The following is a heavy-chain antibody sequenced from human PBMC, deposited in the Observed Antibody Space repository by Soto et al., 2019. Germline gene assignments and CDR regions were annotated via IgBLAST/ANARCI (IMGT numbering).Heavy chain of an antibody. J-gene: IGHJ4*02. V-gene: IGHV3-48*01. CDR1: GFAFSDYT. CDR3: AKDLIYYGSGTFYTD. CDR2: IGRRTNII. Sequence: EVQLVESGGGLVQPGGSLRLSCAASGFAFSDYTMNWVRQAPGKGLGWISSIGRRTNIIHYADSVKGRFTISRDNARNLLFLQMNSLRVEDTAVYYCAKDLIYYGSGTFYTDWGQGTLVTVSS. D-gene: IGHD3-10*01.